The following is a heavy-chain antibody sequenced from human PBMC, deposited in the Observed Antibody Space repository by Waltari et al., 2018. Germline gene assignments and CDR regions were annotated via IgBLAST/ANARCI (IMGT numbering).Heavy chain of an antibody. CDR3: VKAPRPNCSGVRCYHLDY. CDR1: GFTFNNYA. V-gene: IGHV3-23*01. D-gene: IGHD2-15*01. Sequence: EVQLLESGGGLVQPGGSLRLSCAASGFTFNNYAMNWVRQAPGKEMEWVSSITGSGVDTYHEECVRGRFTISRDNSNNKIFLQMNSLRAEDTAVYYCVKAPRPNCSGVRCYHLDYWGQGTLVTVSS. J-gene: IGHJ4*02. CDR2: ITGSGVDT.